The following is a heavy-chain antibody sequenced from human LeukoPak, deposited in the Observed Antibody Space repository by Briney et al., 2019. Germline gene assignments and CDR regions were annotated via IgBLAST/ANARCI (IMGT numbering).Heavy chain of an antibody. V-gene: IGHV3-23*01. CDR2: ISGNGDEP. D-gene: IGHD3-22*01. CDR3: AKDVQYYDKAFDI. Sequence: GGSLRLSCAASGLTFKNYAMTWVRQAPGKGLEWVSTISGNGDEPFYADSVKGRFTISRDNSKNTLYLQMNSLRAEDTAVYYCAKDVQYYDKAFDIWGQGTMVTVSS. J-gene: IGHJ3*02. CDR1: GLTFKNYA.